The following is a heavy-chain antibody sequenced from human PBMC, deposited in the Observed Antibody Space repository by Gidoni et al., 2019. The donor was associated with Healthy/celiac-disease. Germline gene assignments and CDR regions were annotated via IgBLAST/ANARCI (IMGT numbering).Heavy chain of an antibody. CDR2: IRAYNDNT. Sequence: QVQLVQSGAEVKKPGASVKVSCKASGYTFTSYGISWVRQAPGQGLEWMGWIRAYNDNTNYAQKLQGRVTMTTDTSTSTAYMELRSLRSDDTAVYYCARPMYSGSYPSAFDIWGQGTMVTVSS. CDR3: ARPMYSGSYPSAFDI. V-gene: IGHV1-18*04. J-gene: IGHJ3*02. D-gene: IGHD1-26*01. CDR1: GYTFTSYG.